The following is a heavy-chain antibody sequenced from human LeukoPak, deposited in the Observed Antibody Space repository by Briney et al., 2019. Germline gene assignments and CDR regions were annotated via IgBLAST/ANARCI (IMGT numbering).Heavy chain of an antibody. J-gene: IGHJ4*02. CDR3: AREEMATIWGYFDY. Sequence: PGGSLRLSCAASGFTFSSYAMHWVRQAPGKGLEWVAVISYDGSNKYYADSVKGRFTISRDNSKNTLYLQMNSLRAEDTAVYYCAREEMATIWGYFDYWGQGTLVTVSS. CDR2: ISYDGSNK. V-gene: IGHV3-30*04. CDR1: GFTFSSYA. D-gene: IGHD5-24*01.